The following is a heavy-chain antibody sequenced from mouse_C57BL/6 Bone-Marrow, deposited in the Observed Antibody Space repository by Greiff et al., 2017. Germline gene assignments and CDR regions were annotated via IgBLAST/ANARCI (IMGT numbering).Heavy chain of an antibody. V-gene: IGHV1-85*01. Sequence: VQVVESGPELVKPGASVKLSCKASGYTFTSYDINWVKQRPGQGLEWIGWIYPRDGSTKYNEKFKGKATLTVDTSSSTAYMELHSLTSEDSSVYFCARLEFDGSSGDWYFEVWGTGTTVTVSA. J-gene: IGHJ1*03. CDR3: ARLEFDGSSGDWYFEV. CDR1: GYTFTSYD. CDR2: IYPRDGST. D-gene: IGHD1-1*01.